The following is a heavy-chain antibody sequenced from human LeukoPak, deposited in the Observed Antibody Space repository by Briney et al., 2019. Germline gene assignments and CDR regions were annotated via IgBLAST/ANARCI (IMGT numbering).Heavy chain of an antibody. CDR2: IYTSGST. CDR3: AGDYYDFWSGYQDPSFDP. D-gene: IGHD3-3*01. Sequence: PSETLSLTCTVSGGSISSYYWSWIRQPAGKGLEWIGRIYTSGSTNYNPSLKSRVTMSVDTSKNQFSLKLSSVTAADTAVYYCAGDYYDFWSGYQDPSFDPWGQGTLVTVSS. J-gene: IGHJ5*02. CDR1: GGSISSYY. V-gene: IGHV4-4*07.